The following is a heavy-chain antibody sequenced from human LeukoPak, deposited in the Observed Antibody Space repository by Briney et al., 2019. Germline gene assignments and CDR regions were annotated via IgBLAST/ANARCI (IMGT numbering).Heavy chain of an antibody. J-gene: IGHJ4*02. Sequence: GGSLRLSCAASGFTFSSYAMHWVRQAPGKGLEWVAVISYDGSNKYYADSVKGRFTISRDNSKNTLYLQMNSLRAEDTAVYYCARDIGGGITMVRGVTVFDYWGQGTLVTVSS. CDR3: ARDIGGGITMVRGVTVFDY. CDR2: ISYDGSNK. D-gene: IGHD3-10*01. V-gene: IGHV3-30-3*01. CDR1: GFTFSSYA.